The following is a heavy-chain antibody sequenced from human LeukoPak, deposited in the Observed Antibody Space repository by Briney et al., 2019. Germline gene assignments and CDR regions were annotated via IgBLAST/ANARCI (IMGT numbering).Heavy chain of an antibody. V-gene: IGHV3-23*01. CDR3: AKDHVLRFLEGYFDY. Sequence: GGSLRLSCAASGFTFSSYAMSWVRQAPGKGLEWVSAISGSGGSTYYADSVKGRFTISRDNSKNTLYLQMNSLRAEDTAVYYCAKDHVLRFLEGYFDYWGQGTLVTVSS. J-gene: IGHJ4*02. D-gene: IGHD3-3*01. CDR1: GFTFSSYA. CDR2: ISGSGGST.